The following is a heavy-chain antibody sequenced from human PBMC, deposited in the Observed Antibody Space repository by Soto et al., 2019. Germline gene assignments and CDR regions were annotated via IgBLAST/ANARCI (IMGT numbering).Heavy chain of an antibody. Sequence: QVQLVQSGAEVKKPGSSVKVSCKASGGTFSSYAISWVRQAPGQGLEWMGGIIPIFGTANYAQKFQGRVTITADESTSTAYMELSSLRSEDTAVYYCANQGFAAGPMGYYGMDVWGQGTTVTVSS. CDR3: ANQGFAAGPMGYYGMDV. CDR1: GGTFSSYA. J-gene: IGHJ6*02. V-gene: IGHV1-69*01. D-gene: IGHD6-13*01. CDR2: IIPIFGTA.